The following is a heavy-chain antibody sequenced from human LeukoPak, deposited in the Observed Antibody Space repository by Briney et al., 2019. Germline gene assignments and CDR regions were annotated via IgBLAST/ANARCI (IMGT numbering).Heavy chain of an antibody. Sequence: PSETLSLTCTVSGGSISSSSYCWGWIRQPPGKGLEWIGSIYYSGSTYYNPSLKSRVTMSVDTSKNQFSLKLSSVTAADTAVYYCARDRYSSGWYEYWGQGTLVTVSS. J-gene: IGHJ4*02. CDR3: ARDRYSSGWYEY. CDR2: IYYSGST. D-gene: IGHD6-19*01. CDR1: GGSISSSSYC. V-gene: IGHV4-39*07.